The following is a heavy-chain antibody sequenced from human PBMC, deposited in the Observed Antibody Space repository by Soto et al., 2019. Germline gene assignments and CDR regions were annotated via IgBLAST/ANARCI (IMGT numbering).Heavy chain of an antibody. J-gene: IGHJ4*02. CDR1: GGSISRCDYY. D-gene: IGHD2-15*01. V-gene: IGHV4-31*03. Sequence: PSETLALTCTVSGGSISRCDYYWSWIRHYPGKGLEWIGYTRYSGNTYYNPSLQSRVTISAATFKNQFSLNLDSVTAADTAIYYCARAHCRGNTCYAFDYWGQGT. CDR2: TRYSGNT. CDR3: ARAHCRGNTCYAFDY.